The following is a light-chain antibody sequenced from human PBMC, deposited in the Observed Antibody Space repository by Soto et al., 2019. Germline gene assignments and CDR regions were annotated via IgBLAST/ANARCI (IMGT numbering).Light chain of an antibody. J-gene: IGKJ1*01. CDR2: GAS. V-gene: IGKV3-20*01. Sequence: EIVLTQSPGTLSLSPGERATLFCRASQSIATSQLAWYKQKPGQAPRLLIGASTRATGIPDRFSDSGSGTDFNLTISRLETEDFAVYYCQQFAASPRTFGQGTKVDIK. CDR1: QSIATSQ. CDR3: QQFAASPRT.